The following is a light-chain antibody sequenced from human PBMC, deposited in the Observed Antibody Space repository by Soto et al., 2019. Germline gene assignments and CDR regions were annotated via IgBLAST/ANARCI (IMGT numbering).Light chain of an antibody. CDR1: QGISNY. CDR3: QKSSSVPV. Sequence: DIQMTQSPSSLSASVGDRVTITCRASQGISNYVAWYQQKPGKPPKLLIYAASTLQLGVPSRFSGSGSGTDFTLTINSLQPEDVATYSCQKSSSVPVFGPGTKVDIK. CDR2: AAS. V-gene: IGKV1-27*01. J-gene: IGKJ3*01.